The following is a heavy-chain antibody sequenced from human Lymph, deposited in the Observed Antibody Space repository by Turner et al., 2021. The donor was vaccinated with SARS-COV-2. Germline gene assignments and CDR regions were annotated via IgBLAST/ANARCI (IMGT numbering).Heavy chain of an antibody. CDR3: AVGYCSGGSCYWRGALDY. CDR1: GASLSGYY. D-gene: IGHD2-15*01. J-gene: IGHJ4*02. CDR2: INHSRRT. Sequence: QVQLQQWGPGLLKPSEPLSLTCAHYGASLSGYYWSWTRQPPGKGLVWIGEINHSRRTTYNPSIKSRGTILVDTAKIQCSLKLSSVTAADTAVYYCAVGYCSGGSCYWRGALDYWGQGTLVTVSS. V-gene: IGHV4-34*01.